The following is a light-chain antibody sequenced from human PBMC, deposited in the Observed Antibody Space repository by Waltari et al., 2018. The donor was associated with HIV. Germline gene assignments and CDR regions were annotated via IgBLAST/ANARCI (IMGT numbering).Light chain of an antibody. Sequence: QSMLTQPPSASGTPGQRVTISCSGSSSNIGRNTVNWYQQLPGTAPKLLIYSSNHRPSGVPDRFSGSKSGTSASLAISGLQSEDEADYCCATWDDSLNGRVFGGGTKLTVL. CDR1: SSNIGRNT. CDR3: ATWDDSLNGRV. V-gene: IGLV1-44*01. J-gene: IGLJ3*02. CDR2: SSN.